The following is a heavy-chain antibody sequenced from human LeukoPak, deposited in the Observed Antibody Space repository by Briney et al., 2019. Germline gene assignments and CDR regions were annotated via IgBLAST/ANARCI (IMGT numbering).Heavy chain of an antibody. Sequence: GGSLRLSCAASGFTFSSYWMHWVRQAPGKGLVWVSRINSDGSSTSYADSVKGRFTISRDNSKNALYMQMNSLRGEDTAVYYCVRDNDFWSGYYSPTRGYFDYWDQGTLVTVSS. CDR2: INSDGSST. CDR1: GFTFSSYW. D-gene: IGHD3-3*01. V-gene: IGHV3-74*01. J-gene: IGHJ4*02. CDR3: VRDNDFWSGYYSPTRGYFDY.